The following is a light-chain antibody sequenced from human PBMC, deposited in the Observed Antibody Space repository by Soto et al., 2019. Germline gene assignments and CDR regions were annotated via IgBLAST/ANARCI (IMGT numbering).Light chain of an antibody. CDR2: GNN. CDR3: QSYDSSLSGYV. V-gene: IGLV1-40*01. J-gene: IGLJ1*01. CDR1: SSNIGAGYD. Sequence: QSVLTQPPSVSGAPGQRVTISCTGSSSNIGAGYDVYWYQQLPGTAPKLLIYGNNNRPSGVPDRFSGSKSGTSASLAITGLQSQDEADYYCQSYDSSLSGYVFGTGTRSPS.